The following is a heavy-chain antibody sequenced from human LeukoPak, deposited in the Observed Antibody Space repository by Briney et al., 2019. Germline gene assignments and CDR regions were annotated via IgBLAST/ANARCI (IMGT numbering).Heavy chain of an antibody. CDR1: GGSISSGGYS. D-gene: IGHD2-15*01. CDR3: ARVGWPHAFDI. V-gene: IGHV4-30-2*01. CDR2: IYHSGST. Sequence: PSETLSLTCAVSGGSISSGGYSWSWIRQPPGKGLEWIGYIYHSGSTYYNPSLKSRATISVDRSKNQFSLKLSSVTAADTAVYYCARVGWPHAFDIRGQGTMVTVSS. J-gene: IGHJ3*02.